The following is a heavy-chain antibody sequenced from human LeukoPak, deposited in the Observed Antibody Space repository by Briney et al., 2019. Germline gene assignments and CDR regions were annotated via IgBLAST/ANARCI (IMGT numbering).Heavy chain of an antibody. J-gene: IGHJ5*02. CDR1: GFTFSSYS. D-gene: IGHD1-14*01. Sequence: AGGSLRLSCAASGFTFSSYSMNWVRQAPGKGLEWVSYISSSSSTIYYADSVKGRFTISRDNAKNSLYLQMNSLRAEDTAMYYCARESGVALSPTWFDPWGQGALVTVSS. V-gene: IGHV3-48*04. CDR3: ARESGVALSPTWFDP. CDR2: ISSSSSTI.